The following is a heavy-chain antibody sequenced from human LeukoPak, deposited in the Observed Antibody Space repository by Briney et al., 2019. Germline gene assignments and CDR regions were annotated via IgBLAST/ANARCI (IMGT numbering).Heavy chain of an antibody. CDR2: INAGNGDT. Sequence: ASVKVSCKASGYTFTSYGISWVRQAPGQRLEWMGWINAGNGDTKYSQEFQGRVTITRDTSASTAYMELRSLTSKDMALYYCARDAEHSGSPLDYWGQGTLVSVSS. V-gene: IGHV1-3*03. D-gene: IGHD1-26*01. CDR3: ARDAEHSGSPLDY. CDR1: GYTFTSYG. J-gene: IGHJ4*02.